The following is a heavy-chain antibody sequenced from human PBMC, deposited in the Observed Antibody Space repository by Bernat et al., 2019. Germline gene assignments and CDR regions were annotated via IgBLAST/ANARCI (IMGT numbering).Heavy chain of an antibody. Sequence: QVQLVESGGGLVKPGGSLRLSCAPSGFGFSDYYMSWICQAPGKGLEWVSYISRGGNTKYYADSVKGRFTISRDNAQKSLFLQMNSLGAEDTAVYYCARIATSTYLTDYWGQGTLVTVSS. V-gene: IGHV3-11*01. CDR2: ISRGGNTK. CDR3: ARIATSTYLTDY. D-gene: IGHD1-26*01. CDR1: GFGFSDYY. J-gene: IGHJ4*02.